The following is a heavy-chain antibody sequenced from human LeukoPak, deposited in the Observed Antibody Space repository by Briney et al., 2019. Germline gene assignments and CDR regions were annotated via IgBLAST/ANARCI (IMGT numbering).Heavy chain of an antibody. V-gene: IGHV3-15*01. CDR3: TTGYYYDSSGYYS. CDR2: IKSKTDGGTT. J-gene: IGHJ1*01. CDR1: GFTFTNAW. Sequence: GGSPRLXCAASGFTFTNAWMSWVRQAPGKGLEWVGRIKSKTDGGTTDYAAPVKGRFTISRDDSKNTLYLQMNSLKTEDTAVYYCTTGYYYDSSGYYSWGQGTLVTVSS. D-gene: IGHD3-22*01.